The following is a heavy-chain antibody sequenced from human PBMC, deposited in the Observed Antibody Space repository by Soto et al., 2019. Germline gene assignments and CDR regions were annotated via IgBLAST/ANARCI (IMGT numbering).Heavy chain of an antibody. D-gene: IGHD3-22*01. V-gene: IGHV3-23*01. J-gene: IGHJ4*02. CDR2: ISGTGGST. Sequence: EVQLLQSGGGLVQPGGSLRLSCAASGFTFSSYAMSWVRQAPGKGLEWVSTISGTGGSTYYPDSVKGRFTISRDNSNNTVYLQMNSLRAEDAAVYYCAKEMTSGYYLFDYWGQGTLVTVSS. CDR3: AKEMTSGYYLFDY. CDR1: GFTFSSYA.